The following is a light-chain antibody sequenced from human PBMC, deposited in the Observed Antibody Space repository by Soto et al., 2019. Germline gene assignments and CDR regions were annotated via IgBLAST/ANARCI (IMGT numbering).Light chain of an antibody. CDR1: QSISSC. CDR2: DDS. J-gene: IGKJ1*01. CDR3: QQYNSYSFTWT. V-gene: IGKV1-5*01. Sequence: DIQITQSPSTLSASVGDKVTITCRASQSISSCLNWYQQKPGQAHKLLIYDDSGLESGVASRFSGSGSGTEFTLTISSLQPDDFATYYCQQYNSYSFTWTFGQGTKV.